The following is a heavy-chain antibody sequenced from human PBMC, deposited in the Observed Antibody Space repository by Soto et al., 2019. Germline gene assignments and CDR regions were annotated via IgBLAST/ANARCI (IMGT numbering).Heavy chain of an antibody. CDR1: GGSISSYY. CDR2: ISTSGST. Sequence: TSETLSLTCTVSGGSISSYYWSWIRQPAGKGLEWIGRISTSGSTNYNPSLKSRVTMSVDTSKNQFSLKLSSVIAADTALYYCAREQYYYDSSGFLMDYWGQGTLVTVSS. CDR3: AREQYYYDSSGFLMDY. V-gene: IGHV4-4*07. J-gene: IGHJ4*02. D-gene: IGHD3-22*01.